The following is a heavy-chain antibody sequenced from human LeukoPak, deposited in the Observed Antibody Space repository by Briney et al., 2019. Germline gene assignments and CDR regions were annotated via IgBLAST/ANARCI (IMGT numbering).Heavy chain of an antibody. D-gene: IGHD2-2*01. J-gene: IGHJ5*02. Sequence: GGSLRLSCAASGFTFSSYGMHWVRQAPGKGLEGVAVISYDGSNKYYADSVKGRFTISRDNSKNTLYLQMNSLRAEDTAVYYCARDGGYCSSTSCFNWFDPWGQGTLVTVSS. V-gene: IGHV3-30*03. CDR3: ARDGGYCSSTSCFNWFDP. CDR2: ISYDGSNK. CDR1: GFTFSSYG.